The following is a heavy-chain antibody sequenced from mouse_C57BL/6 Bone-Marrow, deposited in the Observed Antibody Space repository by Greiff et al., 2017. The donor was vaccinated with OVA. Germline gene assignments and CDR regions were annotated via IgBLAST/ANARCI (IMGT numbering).Heavy chain of an antibody. Sequence: VQLQQPGAELVKPGASVKLSCKASGYPFTSYWMQWVKQRPGQGLEWIGEIDPSDCYTNSKQKFKGKATLTVDTSSSTAYMQLSSLTSEDSAVYYCARITTVVSRFDYWGQGTTLTVSS. CDR1: GYPFTSYW. D-gene: IGHD1-1*01. CDR2: IDPSDCYT. CDR3: ARITTVVSRFDY. J-gene: IGHJ2*01. V-gene: IGHV1-50*01.